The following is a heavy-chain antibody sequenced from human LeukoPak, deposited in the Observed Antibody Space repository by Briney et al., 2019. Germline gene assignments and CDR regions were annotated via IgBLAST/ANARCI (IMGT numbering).Heavy chain of an antibody. D-gene: IGHD3-22*01. CDR1: GFTFSSYS. CDR3: ARDNYDSSGPYYFDY. V-gene: IGHV3-21*01. J-gene: IGHJ4*02. CDR2: ISSSSRYI. Sequence: GGSLRLSCAASGFTFSSYSMNWVRQAPGKGLEWVSSISSSSRYIYYADSLKGRFTISRDNAKNSLYLQMNSLRAEDTAVYYCARDNYDSSGPYYFDYWGQGTLVTVSS.